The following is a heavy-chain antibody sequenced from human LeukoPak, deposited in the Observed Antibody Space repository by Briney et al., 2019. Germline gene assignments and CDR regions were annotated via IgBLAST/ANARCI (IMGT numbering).Heavy chain of an antibody. J-gene: IGHJ6*02. CDR2: ISSSSSYT. V-gene: IGHV3-11*06. D-gene: IGHD2-2*01. CDR1: GFTFSDYY. CDR3: AKLGYCSGTSCASHYYGMDV. Sequence: GGSLRLSCAASGFTFSDYYMSWIRQAPGKGLEWVSYISSSSSYTNYADSVKGRFTISRDNAKNSLYLQMNSLRAEDTAVYYCAKLGYCSGTSCASHYYGMDVWXQGTTVTVSS.